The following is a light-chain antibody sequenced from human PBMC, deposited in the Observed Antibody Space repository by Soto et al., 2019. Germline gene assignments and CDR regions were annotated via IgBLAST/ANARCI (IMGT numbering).Light chain of an antibody. J-gene: IGKJ4*01. Sequence: EIVLTQSPGTLSLSLGARATLSCTASQSVSSSYLAWYQQKPGQAPRLLISGASNRATGIPERFSGSGSGTDYTLAITRLEPEDFAGYYCQQYDNSFSFGGGTKVEIK. CDR2: GAS. V-gene: IGKV3-20*01. CDR3: QQYDNSFS. CDR1: QSVSSSY.